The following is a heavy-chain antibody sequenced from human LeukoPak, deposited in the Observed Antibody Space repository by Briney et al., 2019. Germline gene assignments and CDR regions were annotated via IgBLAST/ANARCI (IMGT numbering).Heavy chain of an antibody. CDR2: IIPILGIA. D-gene: IGHD5-24*01. CDR1: GGTFSSYA. Sequence: ASVKVSCKASGGTFSSYAISWVRQAPGQGLEWMGRIIPILGIANYAQKFQGRVTITADKSTSTAYMELSSLRSEDTAVYYCARGGDGYNREAFDIWGQGTMVTVSS. CDR3: ARGGDGYNREAFDI. J-gene: IGHJ3*02. V-gene: IGHV1-69*04.